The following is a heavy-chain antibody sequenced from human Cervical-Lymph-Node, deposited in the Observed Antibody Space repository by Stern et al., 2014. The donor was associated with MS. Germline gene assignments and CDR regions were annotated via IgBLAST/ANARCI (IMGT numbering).Heavy chain of an antibody. CDR1: GGTFSRYA. CDR3: ALPYCSGGTCYTGGAINYFYYGMDV. D-gene: IGHD2-15*01. V-gene: IGHV1-69*01. J-gene: IGHJ6*02. CDR2: IIPIFGTA. Sequence: QLVQSGAEVKKPGSSVKVSCKASGGTFSRYAISWVRQAPGQGLEWMGGIIPIFGTANYAQKFQGRVTITADESTSTAYMELSSLRSEDTAVYYCALPYCSGGTCYTGGAINYFYYGMDVWGQGTTVTVSS.